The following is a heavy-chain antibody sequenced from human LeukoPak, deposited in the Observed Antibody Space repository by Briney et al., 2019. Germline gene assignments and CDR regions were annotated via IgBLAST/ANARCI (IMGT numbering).Heavy chain of an antibody. J-gene: IGHJ4*02. CDR2: IAYDGRTK. CDR3: ASLPSSAPFSLDY. CDR1: GFTFSNYA. V-gene: IGHV3-30*04. Sequence: GGSLRLSCAASGFTFSNYAMHWVRQAPGKGLEWVALIAYDGRTKDYAASVKGRFTISRDNSTNTLYLQMNSLRAEDTAVYYCASLPSSAPFSLDYGDQGTLVTVSA.